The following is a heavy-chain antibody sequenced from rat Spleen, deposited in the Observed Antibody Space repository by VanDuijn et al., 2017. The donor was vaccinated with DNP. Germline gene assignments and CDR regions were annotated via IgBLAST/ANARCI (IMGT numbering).Heavy chain of an antibody. V-gene: IGHV5-31*01. CDR1: GFTFNYYW. CDR2: ITGGSGTT. D-gene: IGHD1-11*01. Sequence: EVQLVESGGDLVQPGRSLKLSCVASGFTFNYYWMAWTRQVPGKGLEWIASITGGSGTTSYPDSVKGRFTISRDDAKNTLSLQMDRLTSEDTATYYCVTGVYGGYEDWFAYWGQGTLVTVSS. J-gene: IGHJ3*01. CDR3: VTGVYGGYEDWFAY.